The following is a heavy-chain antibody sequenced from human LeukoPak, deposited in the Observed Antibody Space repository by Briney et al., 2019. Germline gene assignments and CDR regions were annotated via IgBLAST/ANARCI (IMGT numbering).Heavy chain of an antibody. Sequence: PGGSLRLSCAASGFTFGDTWMNWVRQVPGQGLEWVANIKQDGSEKFYVASVKGRFTISRDNSKNTLYLQMNSLRAEDTAVYYCAKRTDTSGNRGGALDIWGQGTMVAVSS. D-gene: IGHD3-22*01. J-gene: IGHJ3*02. V-gene: IGHV3-7*03. CDR2: IKQDGSEK. CDR1: GFTFGDTW. CDR3: AKRTDTSGNRGGALDI.